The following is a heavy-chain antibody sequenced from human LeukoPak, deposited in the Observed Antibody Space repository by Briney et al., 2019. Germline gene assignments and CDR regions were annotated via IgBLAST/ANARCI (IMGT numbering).Heavy chain of an antibody. Sequence: SETLSLTCAVYGGSFSGYYWSWIRQPPGKGLEWIGEINHSGSTNYNPSLKSRVTISVDTSKNQFSLRLSSVTAADTAVYFCASGHSFFDYWGHGTLITVSS. CDR1: GGSFSGYY. V-gene: IGHV4-34*01. CDR2: INHSGST. J-gene: IGHJ4*01. CDR3: ASGHSFFDY.